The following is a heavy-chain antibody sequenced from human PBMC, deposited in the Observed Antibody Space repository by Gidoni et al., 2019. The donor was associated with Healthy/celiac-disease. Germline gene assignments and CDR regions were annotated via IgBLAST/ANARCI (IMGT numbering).Heavy chain of an antibody. CDR3: ARDPAQSYYYDSSGYYLID. CDR2: TIAYNGNT. V-gene: IGHV1-18*01. CDR1: GYTFTSYG. J-gene: IGHJ4*02. D-gene: IGHD3-22*01. Sequence: QVQLVQSGAEVKKPGASAKVSCKASGYTFTSYGISWVRQDPGQGLEWMGWTIAYNGNTNYAQKLQGRVTMTTDTTTSTAYRELRSLRSDDTAVYYCARDPAQSYYYDSSGYYLIDWGQGTLVTVSS.